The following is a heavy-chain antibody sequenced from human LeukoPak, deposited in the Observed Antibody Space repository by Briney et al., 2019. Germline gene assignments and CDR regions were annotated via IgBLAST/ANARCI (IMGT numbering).Heavy chain of an antibody. CDR2: ISGSGGST. CDR3: AKDPSSGWYGGVDY. Sequence: KSGGSLRLSCAASGFTFSSYAMSWVRQAPGKGLEWVSAISGSGGSTYYADSVKGRFTISRDNSKNTLYLQMNSLRAEDTAVYYCAKDPSSGWYGGVDYWGQGTLVTVSS. CDR1: GFTFSSYA. V-gene: IGHV3-23*01. D-gene: IGHD6-19*01. J-gene: IGHJ4*02.